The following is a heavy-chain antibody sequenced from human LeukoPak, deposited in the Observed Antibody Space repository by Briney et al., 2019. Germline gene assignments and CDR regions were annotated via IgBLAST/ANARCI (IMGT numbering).Heavy chain of an antibody. CDR3: ARDMKWFGEPPSYYYYGMDV. D-gene: IGHD3-10*01. CDR2: IIPFLNTP. V-gene: IGHV1-69*04. CDR1: GGTFSSYA. Sequence: GASVKVSCRASGGTFSSYAISWVRQAPGQGLEWMGRIIPFLNTPDYAQNFQGRVTITADTSTSTAYMELRSLRSDDTAVYYCARDMKWFGEPPSYYYYGMDVWGQGTTVTVSS. J-gene: IGHJ6*02.